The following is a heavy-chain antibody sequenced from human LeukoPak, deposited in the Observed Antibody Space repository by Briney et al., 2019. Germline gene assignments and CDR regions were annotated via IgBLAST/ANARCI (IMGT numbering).Heavy chain of an antibody. D-gene: IGHD1-1*01. V-gene: IGHV3-30*04. CDR1: GFTFSSYA. CDR3: ARGNDHRTWDY. CDR2: ISYDESNK. J-gene: IGHJ4*02. Sequence: GGSLRLSCTASGFTFSSYAIHWVRQAPGKGLEWVAIISYDESNKYYADSVKGRFTISRDNSKNTLYLQMNSLRADDTAVYYCARGNDHRTWDYWGQGTLVTVSS.